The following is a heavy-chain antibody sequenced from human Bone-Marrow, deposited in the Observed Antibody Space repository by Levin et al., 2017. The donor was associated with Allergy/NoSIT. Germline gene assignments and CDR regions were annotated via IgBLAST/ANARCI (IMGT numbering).Heavy chain of an antibody. J-gene: IGHJ4*02. Sequence: GGSLRLSCSVSGFTIGGYTMSWFRQAPGKGLEWVGFIRSKGYYGTTEYAASVKGRFTISRDDSNSIAYLQMNSLITEDTAIYYCARVAAVISGDLSHLDYWGQGTLVTVSS. CDR3: ARVAAVISGDLSHLDY. CDR1: GFTIGGYT. V-gene: IGHV3-49*03. CDR2: IRSKGYYGTT. D-gene: IGHD5-12*01.